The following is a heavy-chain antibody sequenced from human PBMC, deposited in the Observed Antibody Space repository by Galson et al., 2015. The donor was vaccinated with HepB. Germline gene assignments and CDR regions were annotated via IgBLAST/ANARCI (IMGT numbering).Heavy chain of an antibody. V-gene: IGHV3-53*04. J-gene: IGHJ4*02. CDR3: AKEGVYYDSSGYYYGNFDY. CDR1: GFTVSSNY. D-gene: IGHD3-22*01. Sequence: SLRLSCAASGFTVSSNYMSWVRQAPGKGLEWVSVIYSGGSTYYADSVKGRFTISRHNSKNTLYLQMNSLRAEDTAVYYCAKEGVYYDSSGYYYGNFDYWGQGTLVTVSS. CDR2: IYSGGST.